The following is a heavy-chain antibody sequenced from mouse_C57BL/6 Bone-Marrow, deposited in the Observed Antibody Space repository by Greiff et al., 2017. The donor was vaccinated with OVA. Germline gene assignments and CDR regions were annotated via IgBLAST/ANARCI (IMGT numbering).Heavy chain of an antibody. V-gene: IGHV1-15*01. Sequence: QVQLKESGAELVPPGASVTLSCKASGYTFTDYEMHWVKPTPLHGLAWICAIDPDTGGSAYNQKFKGTAILTADKSSSTAYMELRSLTSEDSAVYYCTRGYSNYYAMDYWGQGTSVTVSS. CDR3: TRGYSNYYAMDY. J-gene: IGHJ4*01. CDR2: IDPDTGGS. D-gene: IGHD2-5*01. CDR1: GYTFTDYE.